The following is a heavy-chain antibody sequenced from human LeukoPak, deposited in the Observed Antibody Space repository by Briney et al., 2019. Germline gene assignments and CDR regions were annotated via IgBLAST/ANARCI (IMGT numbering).Heavy chain of an antibody. J-gene: IGHJ4*02. Sequence: GESLQISCQGSGYSFTTFWIGWVRQMPGKGLEWMGIIYPDDSDTRYSPSFQGQVTISADKSISTAYLQWSSLKASDTAMYYCARGYCSSTSCYRFDSWGQGTLVTVSS. CDR3: ARGYCSSTSCYRFDS. CDR1: GYSFTTFW. D-gene: IGHD2-2*01. V-gene: IGHV5-51*01. CDR2: IYPDDSDT.